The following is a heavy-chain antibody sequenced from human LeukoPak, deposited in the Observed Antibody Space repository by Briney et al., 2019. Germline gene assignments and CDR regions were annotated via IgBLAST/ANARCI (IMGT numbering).Heavy chain of an antibody. CDR3: ARAKWGYAFEI. CDR1: RGSISSDF. D-gene: IGHD7-27*01. CDR2: IFYSGST. Sequence: SETLSLTCTVSRGSISSDFWSWIRQPPGKGLQWIGHIFYSGSTNYNPSLKSRATISMDTSKTQFSLKLTSVTAADTAVYYCARAKWGYAFEIWGRGTMVTVSS. J-gene: IGHJ3*02. V-gene: IGHV4-59*01.